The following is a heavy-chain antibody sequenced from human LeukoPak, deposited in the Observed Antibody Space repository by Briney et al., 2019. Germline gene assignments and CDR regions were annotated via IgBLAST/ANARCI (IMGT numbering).Heavy chain of an antibody. CDR1: GFTFSSYA. Sequence: GGSLRLSCAASGFTFSSYAMSWVRQAPGKGLEWVSAISGSGDSTYYADSVKGQFTISRDNSKNTLYLQMNSLRAEDTAVYYCARDDYSSGWYFAYWGQGTLVTVSS. CDR3: ARDDYSSGWYFAY. J-gene: IGHJ4*02. D-gene: IGHD6-19*01. V-gene: IGHV3-23*01. CDR2: ISGSGDST.